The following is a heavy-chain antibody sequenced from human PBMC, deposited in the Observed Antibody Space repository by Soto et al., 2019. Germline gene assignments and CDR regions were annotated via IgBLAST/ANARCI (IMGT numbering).Heavy chain of an antibody. CDR1: GYSFTDYH. J-gene: IGHJ6*02. V-gene: IGHV1-69*13. CDR3: ASILELRLWDYYYYYGMDV. Sequence: GASVKVSCKASGYSFTDYHIHWVRQAPGQGLEWLGRINPIFGTANYAQKFQGRVTITADESTSTAYMELSSLRSEDTAVYYCASILELRLWDYYYYYGMDVWGQGTTVTVSS. CDR2: INPIFGTA. D-gene: IGHD1-7*01.